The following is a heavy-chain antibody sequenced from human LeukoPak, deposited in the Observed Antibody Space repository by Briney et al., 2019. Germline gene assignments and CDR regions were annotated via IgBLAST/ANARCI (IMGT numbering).Heavy chain of an antibody. Sequence: GGSLRLSCAASGFTFSSYAMSWVRQAPGKGLEWVSAISGSGGSTYYADSVKGRFTISRDNSKNTLYLQMNSLGAEDTAVYYCAKDPLIWFGSDAFDIWGQGTMVTVSS. D-gene: IGHD3-10*01. CDR1: GFTFSSYA. CDR3: AKDPLIWFGSDAFDI. J-gene: IGHJ3*02. V-gene: IGHV3-23*01. CDR2: ISGSGGST.